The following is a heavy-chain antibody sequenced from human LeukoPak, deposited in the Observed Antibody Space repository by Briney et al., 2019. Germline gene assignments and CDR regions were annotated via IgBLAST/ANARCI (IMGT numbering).Heavy chain of an antibody. D-gene: IGHD2-2*01. J-gene: IGHJ4*02. V-gene: IGHV3-13*01. Sequence: GGSLRLSCAASGFTFSSYDMHWVRQATGKGLEWVSATGTAGDTYYPGSVKGRFTISRENAKNSLYLQMNSLRAGDTAVYYCARGSYCSSTSCYASPVDYWGQGTLVTVSS. CDR1: GFTFSSYD. CDR3: ARGSYCSSTSCYASPVDY. CDR2: TGTAGDT.